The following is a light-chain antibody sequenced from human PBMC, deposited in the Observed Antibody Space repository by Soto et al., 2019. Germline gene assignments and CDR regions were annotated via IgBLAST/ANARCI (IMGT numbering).Light chain of an antibody. CDR2: GNN. Sequence: QSVLTQPPSVSGAPGQRVTISCTGSSSSVGAGYDVHWYQQLPGTAPKLLIYGNNNRPSGVPDRFSGSKSGTSASLAITGLQAADEADYYCQSYDSSLSGVVFGGGTQLTVL. J-gene: IGLJ2*01. CDR1: SSSVGAGYD. V-gene: IGLV1-40*01. CDR3: QSYDSSLSGVV.